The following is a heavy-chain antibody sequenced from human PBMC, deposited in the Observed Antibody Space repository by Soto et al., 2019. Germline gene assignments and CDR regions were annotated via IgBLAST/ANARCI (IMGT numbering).Heavy chain of an antibody. CDR3: TKESAASFDY. V-gene: IGHV3-23*01. J-gene: IGHJ4*02. CDR2: VSGSGDNT. CDR1: GLISSKDA. Sequence: PGGSLRLSCAASGLISSKDAMSWVRQAPGKGLEWVSGVSGSGDNTYYADSVKGRFTISRDNSKNTVYLQMNILRADDSAVYYCTKESAASFDYWGQGTLVPVSS. D-gene: IGHD2-15*01.